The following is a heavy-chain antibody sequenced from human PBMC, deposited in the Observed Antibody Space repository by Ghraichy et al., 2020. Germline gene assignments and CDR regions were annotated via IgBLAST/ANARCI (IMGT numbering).Heavy chain of an antibody. CDR1: GGSISSSSYY. D-gene: IGHD2-15*01. CDR2: IYYSGST. CDR3: ARLGVVVVGAFDI. J-gene: IGHJ3*02. V-gene: IGHV4-39*01. Sequence: SETLSLTCTVSGGSISSSSYYWGWIRQPPGKGLEWIGSIYYSGSTYYNPSLKSRVTISVDTSKNQFSLKLSSVTAADTAVYYCARLGVVVVGAFDIWGQGTMVTVSS.